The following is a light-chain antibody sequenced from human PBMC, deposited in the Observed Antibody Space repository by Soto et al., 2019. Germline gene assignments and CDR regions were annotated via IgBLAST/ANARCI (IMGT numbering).Light chain of an antibody. Sequence: QSVLTQPPSASGTPGQRVTISCSGSSSNIGSNTVNWYQQLPGTAPKLLIYSNNHRPSGVPDRFSGSKSGTSASLAISGLQSEDEADYHCAAWDDSLNGVVFGGGTKVTVL. V-gene: IGLV1-44*01. J-gene: IGLJ2*01. CDR3: AAWDDSLNGVV. CDR2: SNN. CDR1: SSNIGSNT.